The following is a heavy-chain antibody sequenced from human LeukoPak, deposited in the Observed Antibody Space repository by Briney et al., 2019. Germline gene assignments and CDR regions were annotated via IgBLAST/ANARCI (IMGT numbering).Heavy chain of an antibody. D-gene: IGHD3-22*01. CDR1: GYTFTGCY. V-gene: IGHV1-2*02. CDR3: ASLYYYDNSGYYLGSRHFHH. Sequence: ASVKVSCKASGYTFTGCYMHWVRQAPGQGLEWMGWINPNSGGTNYAQKFQGRVTITADKSTSTAYMELSSLRSEDTAVYYCASLYYYDNSGYYLGSRHFHHWGQGTLVTVSS. J-gene: IGHJ1*01. CDR2: INPNSGGT.